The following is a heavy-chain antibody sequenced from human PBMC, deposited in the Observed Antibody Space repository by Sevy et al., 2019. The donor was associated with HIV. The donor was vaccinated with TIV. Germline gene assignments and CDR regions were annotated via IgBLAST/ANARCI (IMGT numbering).Heavy chain of an antibody. J-gene: IGHJ4*02. V-gene: IGHV4-39*01. CDR1: GGSISTGSYY. Sequence: SETLSLTCLVSGGSISTGSYYWGWIRQPPGKGLEWIGSIHFRGNTFYTPSLKSRVTLSVDPSKNQFSLKLSSVTAADTAVYYCVRPGAGGYAQYYFDYWGLGTLVTVSS. CDR3: VRPGAGGYAQYYFDY. D-gene: IGHD5-12*01. CDR2: IHFRGNT.